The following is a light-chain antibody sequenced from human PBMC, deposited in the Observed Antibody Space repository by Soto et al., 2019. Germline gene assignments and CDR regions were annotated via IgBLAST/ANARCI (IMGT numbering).Light chain of an antibody. CDR1: SSDVGGYNY. J-gene: IGLJ1*01. V-gene: IGLV2-14*01. Sequence: QSVLTQPASVSESPGQSITISCTGTSSDVGGYNYVAWYQQHPGKAHKLLIYNVSNRPSGVSNRLSGSKSGNTASLTISWLQAEDEADYYCTSYTNRYTYVFGTGTKVTVL. CDR3: TSYTNRYTYV. CDR2: NVS.